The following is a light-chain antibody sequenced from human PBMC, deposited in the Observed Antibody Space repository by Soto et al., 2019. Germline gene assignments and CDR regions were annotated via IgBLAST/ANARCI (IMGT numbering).Light chain of an antibody. J-gene: IGKJ1*01. V-gene: IGKV1-5*01. CDR3: QQYDSYRT. CDR2: DVS. Sequence: DIQMTQSPSTLSASVADSVTITCRPSQNVSTWLAWYQQKSGKAPKLLIYDVSNLESGVPSRFSGSGSGTEFSLTIRGLQPDDFATYYCQQYDSYRTFGQGTKVDIK. CDR1: QNVSTW.